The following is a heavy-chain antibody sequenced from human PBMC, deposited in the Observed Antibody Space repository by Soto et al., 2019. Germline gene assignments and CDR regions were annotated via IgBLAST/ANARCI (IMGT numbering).Heavy chain of an antibody. CDR3: ARWKDIVLVTDF. V-gene: IGHV1-18*01. J-gene: IGHJ4*02. D-gene: IGHD2-2*01. Sequence: QVQLVQSGAEVKKPGAPVKVSCRTSGYTFTRYGISWVRQAPGQGLEWMGWISAYNGNTNYAQKLQGRVTMTTDTSTSTAYMELRSLRSDDTAVYYCARWKDIVLVTDFWGQGTLVTVSS. CDR1: GYTFTRYG. CDR2: ISAYNGNT.